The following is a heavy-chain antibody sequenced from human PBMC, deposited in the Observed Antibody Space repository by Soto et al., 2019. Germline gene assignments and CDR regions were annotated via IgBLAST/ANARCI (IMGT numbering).Heavy chain of an antibody. CDR3: ARAPPPTIAVAGHDAFDI. Sequence: GGSLRLSCAASGFTFSSYWMSWVRQAPGKGLEWVANIKQDGSEKYYVDSVKGRFTISRDNAKNSLYLQMNSLRAEDTAVYYCARAPPPTIAVAGHDAFDIWGQGTMVTVSS. CDR2: IKQDGSEK. V-gene: IGHV3-7*01. D-gene: IGHD6-19*01. CDR1: GFTFSSYW. J-gene: IGHJ3*02.